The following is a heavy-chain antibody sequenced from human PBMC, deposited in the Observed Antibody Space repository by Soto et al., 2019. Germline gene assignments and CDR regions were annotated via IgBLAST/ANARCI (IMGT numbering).Heavy chain of an antibody. D-gene: IGHD1-1*01. Sequence: PSETLSLTCAVAGRSFSGYYWTWIRQPPGKGLEWIGEINHSGSTNYNPSLKSRVTISIDTSKNQFSLNVSSVTAADTAVYYCARGPKKLIYWGQGTLVTVS. CDR1: GRSFSGYY. J-gene: IGHJ4*02. CDR2: INHSGST. CDR3: ARGPKKLIY. V-gene: IGHV4-34*01.